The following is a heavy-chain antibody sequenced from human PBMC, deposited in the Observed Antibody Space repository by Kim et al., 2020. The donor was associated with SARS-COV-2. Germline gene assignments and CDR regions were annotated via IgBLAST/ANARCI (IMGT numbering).Heavy chain of an antibody. CDR3: VKATYSGSYFSDY. D-gene: IGHD1-26*01. CDR1: GFTFSSYG. V-gene: IGHV3-30*18. J-gene: IGHJ4*02. Sequence: GGSLRLSCTASGFTFSSYGMHWVRQAPGKGLEWVAAVSSDGSNKNYADSVKGRFTISRDNSKNTLSLQMNSLRAEDTAMYYCVKATYSGSYFSDYWGQGTLVTVSS. CDR2: VSSDGSNK.